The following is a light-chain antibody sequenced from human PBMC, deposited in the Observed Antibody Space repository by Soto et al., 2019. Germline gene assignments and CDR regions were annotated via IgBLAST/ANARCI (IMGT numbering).Light chain of an antibody. V-gene: IGKV3-11*01. CDR1: QSVRSY. CDR2: DAS. J-gene: IGKJ4*01. Sequence: EVVLTQSPATLSLSPGERATLSCRASQSVRSYLAWFQHKPGQAPRLLIYDASNRATGIPGRFSGSGFGTDFTLTISSLEPEDFVAYYCQQRTSWTLLTFGGGTRVEIK. CDR3: QQRTSWTLLT.